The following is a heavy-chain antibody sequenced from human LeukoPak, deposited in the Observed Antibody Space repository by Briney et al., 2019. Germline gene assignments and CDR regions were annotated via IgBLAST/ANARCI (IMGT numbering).Heavy chain of an antibody. CDR1: GFTFSSYS. D-gene: IGHD6-6*01. CDR3: ARVSSGDY. Sequence: PGGSLRLSCAASGFTFSSYSMNWVRQAPGKGLEWVAVISYDGSNKYYADSVKGRFTISRDNSKNTLYLQMNSLRAEDTAVYYCARVSSGDYWGQGTLVTVSS. CDR2: ISYDGSNK. J-gene: IGHJ4*02. V-gene: IGHV3-30*03.